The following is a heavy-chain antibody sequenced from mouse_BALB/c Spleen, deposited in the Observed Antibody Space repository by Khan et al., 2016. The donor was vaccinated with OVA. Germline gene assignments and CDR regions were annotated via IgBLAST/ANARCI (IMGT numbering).Heavy chain of an antibody. V-gene: IGHV14-3*02. CDR1: GFNIKDTH. D-gene: IGHD4-1*01. J-gene: IGHJ2*01. CDR2: IDPANDNS. CDR3: APAGTGDYFDY. Sequence: VQLKQSGAELVKPGASVKLSCTASGFNIKDTHMHWVKQRPEQGLEWIGRIDPANDNSKYDPRFQGKATITADTSSNTAYLHLSSLTSEDTAYYYCAPAGTGDYFDYWGQGTTLTVSS.